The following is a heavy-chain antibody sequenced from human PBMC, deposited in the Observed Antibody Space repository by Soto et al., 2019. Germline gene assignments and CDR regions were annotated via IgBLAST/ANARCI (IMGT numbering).Heavy chain of an antibody. V-gene: IGHV3-23*01. D-gene: IGHD3-10*01. J-gene: IGHJ6*02. CDR2: LDGAGGST. Sequence: LRLSCLASGFTFSDYAMTWVRHVPGRGLEWVASLDGAGGSTYYADSVRGRFTISRDNSQNTLFLQMKRLTVDDTAIYYCAAPRDEYGSGVSWFTYGMDIWGQGTTVTVSS. CDR1: GFTFSDYA. CDR3: AAPRDEYGSGVSWFTYGMDI.